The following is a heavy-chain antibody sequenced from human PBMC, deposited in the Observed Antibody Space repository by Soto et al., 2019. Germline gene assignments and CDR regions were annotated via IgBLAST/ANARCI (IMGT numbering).Heavy chain of an antibody. J-gene: IGHJ6*02. V-gene: IGHV1-69*06. D-gene: IGHD2-2*01. Sequence: QVQLVQSGAEVKKPGSSVKVSCKASGGTFSSYAISWVRQAPGQGLEWMGGIIPIFGTANYAQKFQGRVTITADKSTSTVYMELSSLRSEDTAVYYCARAGNIVVVPAARYSYGMDVWGQGTTVTVSS. CDR2: IIPIFGTA. CDR3: ARAGNIVVVPAARYSYGMDV. CDR1: GGTFSSYA.